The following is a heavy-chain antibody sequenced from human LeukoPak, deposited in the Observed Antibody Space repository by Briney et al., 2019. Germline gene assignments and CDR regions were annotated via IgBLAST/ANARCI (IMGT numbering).Heavy chain of an antibody. J-gene: IGHJ6*04. Sequence: KASETLSLTCTVSGGSISSSGYFWGWVRQPPGKGLEWIGTISYSGNTYYKASLKSRVTMSADTSKNQFSLSLSSVTAADTAVYYCARASHYAMDVWGKGTTVTVSP. D-gene: IGHD2-2*01. CDR3: ARASHYAMDV. CDR1: GGSISSSGYF. CDR2: ISYSGNT. V-gene: IGHV4-39*07.